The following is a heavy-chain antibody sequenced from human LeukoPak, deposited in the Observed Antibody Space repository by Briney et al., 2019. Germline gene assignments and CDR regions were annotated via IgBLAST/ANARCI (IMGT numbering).Heavy chain of an antibody. D-gene: IGHD3-3*01. CDR2: IYTSGST. J-gene: IGHJ6*02. V-gene: IGHV4-61*02. CDR3: ARGWRQTIFAYGMDV. CDR1: GGSIGSGSYY. Sequence: SQTLSLTCTVSGGSIGSGSYYWSWIRQPAGKGLEWIGRIYTSGSTNYNPSLKSRVTISVDTSKNQFSLKLSSVTAADTAVYYCARGWRQTIFAYGMDVWGQGTTVTVSS.